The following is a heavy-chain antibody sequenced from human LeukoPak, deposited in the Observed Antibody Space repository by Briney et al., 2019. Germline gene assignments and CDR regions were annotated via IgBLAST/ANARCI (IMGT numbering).Heavy chain of an antibody. V-gene: IGHV4-31*03. CDR2: IYYSRST. Sequence: SETLSLTCTVSGGSISSGGYYWSWIRQHPGKGLEWIGYIYYSRSTYYNPSLKSRVTISVDTSKNQFSLKLSSVTAADTAVYYCARTPVGVGHYFDYWGQGTLVTVSS. D-gene: IGHD3-3*01. J-gene: IGHJ4*02. CDR1: GGSISSGGYY. CDR3: ARTPVGVGHYFDY.